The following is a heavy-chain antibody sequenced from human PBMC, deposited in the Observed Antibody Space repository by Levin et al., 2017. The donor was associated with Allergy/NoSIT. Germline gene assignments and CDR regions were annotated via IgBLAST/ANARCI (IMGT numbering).Heavy chain of an antibody. V-gene: IGHV1-18*01. Sequence: EASVKVSCKASGFTLSMYGIIWVRQAPGQGLEWMGWISGYNGNTDFAQKFQGRVSMTTDTSTSTVYMELRNLRSDDTAVYYCARVFYFESSGYYDPWGQGTLVTVSS. D-gene: IGHD3-22*01. CDR3: ARVFYFESSGYYDP. CDR1: GFTLSMYG. J-gene: IGHJ5*02. CDR2: ISGYNGNT.